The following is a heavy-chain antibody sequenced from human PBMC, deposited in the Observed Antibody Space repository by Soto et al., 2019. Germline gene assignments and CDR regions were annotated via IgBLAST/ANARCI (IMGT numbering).Heavy chain of an antibody. CDR3: ARDLPGFRDGYNTYYYYGMDV. Sequence: SETLSLTCTVSGGSVSGGSYYWSWILQPLGKGLDWIGYIYYSGSTNYNPSLKSRVTISVDTSKNQFSLKLSSVTAADTAVYYCARDLPGFRDGYNTYYYYGMDVWGQGTTVTVSS. CDR1: GGSVSGGSYY. V-gene: IGHV4-61*01. J-gene: IGHJ6*02. CDR2: IYYSGST. D-gene: IGHD5-12*01.